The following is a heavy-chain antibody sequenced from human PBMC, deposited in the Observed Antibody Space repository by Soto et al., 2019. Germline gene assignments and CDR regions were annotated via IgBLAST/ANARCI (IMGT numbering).Heavy chain of an antibody. CDR2: ISAYNGNT. V-gene: IGHV1-18*04. Sequence: ASVKVSCKASGYTFTSYGISWVRQAPGQGLEWMGWISAYNGNTNYAQKLQGRVTMTTDTSTSTAYMELRSLRSDDTAVYYCARDLPLVRHYYGSGSYNYYGMDAWGQGTTVTVSS. CDR3: ARDLPLVRHYYGSGSYNYYGMDA. CDR1: GYTFTSYG. J-gene: IGHJ6*02. D-gene: IGHD3-10*01.